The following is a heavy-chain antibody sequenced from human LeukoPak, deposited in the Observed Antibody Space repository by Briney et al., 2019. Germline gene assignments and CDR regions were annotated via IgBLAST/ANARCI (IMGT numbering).Heavy chain of an antibody. D-gene: IGHD3-10*01. Sequence: GGSLRLSCAASGFNFTIYSMNWVRQAPGKGLECVSSISSASAYIDYADSVKGRFTISRDNAKNSLYLQMKSLRAEDSALYYCAKVGSGSYYTRDEDYYYYYMDVWGKGATVTISS. V-gene: IGHV3-21*01. CDR2: ISSASAYI. CDR3: AKVGSGSYYTRDEDYYYYYMDV. J-gene: IGHJ6*03. CDR1: GFNFTIYS.